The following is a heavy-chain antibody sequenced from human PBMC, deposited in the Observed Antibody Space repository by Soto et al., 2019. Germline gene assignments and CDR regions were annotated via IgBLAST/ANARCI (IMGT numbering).Heavy chain of an antibody. D-gene: IGHD2-15*01. J-gene: IGHJ4*02. Sequence: GASVKVSCKASGYTFTSYGISRVRQAPGQGLEWMGWISAYNGNTNYAQKLQGRVTMTTDTSTSTAYMELRSLRSDDTAVYYCVAALSHYYFDYWGQGTLVTVSS. CDR3: VAALSHYYFDY. CDR2: ISAYNGNT. CDR1: GYTFTSYG. V-gene: IGHV1-18*01.